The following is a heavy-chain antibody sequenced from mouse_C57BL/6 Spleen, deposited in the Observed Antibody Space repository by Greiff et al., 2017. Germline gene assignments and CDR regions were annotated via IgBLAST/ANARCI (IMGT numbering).Heavy chain of an antibody. J-gene: IGHJ4*01. CDR2: IDPENGDT. Sequence: EVQLVESGAELVRPGASVKLSCTASGFNIKDDYMHWVKQRPEQGLEWIGWIDPENGDTESASKFQGKATITADTSSNTAYLQLSSLTSEDTAVYYCTKDYYVSSYHYYAMDYWGQGTSVTVSS. D-gene: IGHD1-1*01. V-gene: IGHV14-4*01. CDR1: GFNIKDDY. CDR3: TKDYYVSSYHYYAMDY.